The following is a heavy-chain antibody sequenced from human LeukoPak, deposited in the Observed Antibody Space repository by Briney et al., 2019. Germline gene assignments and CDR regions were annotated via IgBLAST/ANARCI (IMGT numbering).Heavy chain of an antibody. D-gene: IGHD3-10*01. J-gene: IGHJ4*02. CDR3: AKTAYGSGSYYRPNRPDY. V-gene: IGHV3-23*01. CDR1: GFTFSSYA. Sequence: GGSLRLSCAASGFTFSSYAMHWVRQAPGKGLEWVSAISGSGGSTYYADSVKGRFTISRDNSKNTLYLQMNSLRAEDTAVYYCAKTAYGSGSYYRPNRPDYWGQGTLVTVSS. CDR2: ISGSGGST.